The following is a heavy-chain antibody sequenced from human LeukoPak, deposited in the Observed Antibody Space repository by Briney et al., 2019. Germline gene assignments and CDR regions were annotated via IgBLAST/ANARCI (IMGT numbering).Heavy chain of an antibody. CDR1: GFTFSNYG. J-gene: IGHJ4*02. CDR3: AKDLSRAMVRGVIGY. V-gene: IGHV3-30*02. Sequence: GGSLRLSCAASGFTFSNYGMHWVRQAPGKGLEWVAFMRYDGSNKYFADSLKGRFTISRDNSKNTLYLQMNSLRAEDTAVYYCAKDLSRAMVRGVIGYWGQGTLVTVSS. D-gene: IGHD3-10*01. CDR2: MRYDGSNK.